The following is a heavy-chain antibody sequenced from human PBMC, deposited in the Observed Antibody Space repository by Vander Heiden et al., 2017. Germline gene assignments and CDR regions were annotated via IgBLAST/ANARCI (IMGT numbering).Heavy chain of an antibody. CDR2: ISSSGGST. V-gene: IGHV3-23*01. CDR3: AKEWGLEGEYFDL. J-gene: IGHJ2*01. CDR1: GFTFSIYA. Sequence: EVQLLESGGGLVQPGGSLRLSCAASGFTFSIYAMRWVRQAPGKGVEWVSAISSSGGSTYYADSVKGRFTISRDNSKNTLYLQMNSLRAEDTAVYYCAKEWGLEGEYFDLWGRGTLVTVSS. D-gene: IGHD2-21*01.